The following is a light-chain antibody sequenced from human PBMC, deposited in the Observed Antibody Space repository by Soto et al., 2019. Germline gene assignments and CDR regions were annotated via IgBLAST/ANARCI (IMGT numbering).Light chain of an antibody. V-gene: IGLV2-14*01. CDR2: DVS. J-gene: IGLJ2*01. CDR1: SSDVGGYNY. Sequence: QSALTQPASVSGSPGQSITISCTGTSSDVGGYNYVSWYQQHPGKAHKLIIYDVSNRPSGVSNRFSGSKSGNTASLTISGLQAEDEADYHCSSYTSSSTLVVFGGGTKLTVL. CDR3: SSYTSSSTLVV.